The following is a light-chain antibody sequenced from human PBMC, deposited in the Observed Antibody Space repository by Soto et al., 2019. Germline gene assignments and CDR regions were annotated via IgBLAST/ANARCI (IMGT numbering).Light chain of an antibody. J-gene: IGKJ4*01. V-gene: IGKV3-15*01. Sequence: EIVMTQSPATLSVSPGDRATLSCRASQSVSSTLAWYQQKPGQPPRLLIYGAYIRATGIPARFSGSGSGTEFTLTISSLQSEDFAVYYCQQHKNWPTFGGGTKLDIK. CDR1: QSVSST. CDR3: QQHKNWPT. CDR2: GAY.